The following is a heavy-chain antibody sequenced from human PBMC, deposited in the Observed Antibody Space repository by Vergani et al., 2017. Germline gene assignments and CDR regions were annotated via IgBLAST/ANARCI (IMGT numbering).Heavy chain of an antibody. V-gene: IGHV3-15*01. CDR2: IKSKTDGGTT. J-gene: IGHJ4*02. CDR3: TTEGDG. Sequence: LVESGGGVVQPGRSLTLTCSASGFGFKNFAMHWVRQAPGKGLEWVGRIKSKTDGGTTDYAAPVKGRFTISRDDSKNTLYLQMNSLKTEDTAVYYCTTEGDGWGQGTLVTVSS. CDR1: GFGFKNFA. D-gene: IGHD1-26*01.